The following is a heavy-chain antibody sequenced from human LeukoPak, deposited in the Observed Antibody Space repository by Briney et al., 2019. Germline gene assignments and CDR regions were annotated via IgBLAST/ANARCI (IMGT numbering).Heavy chain of an antibody. Sequence: ASVKVSCKVSGYTLTELYMHWVRQAPGKGLEWMGGFDPEDGETIYAQKFQGRVTMTEDTSTDTAYMELSSLRSEDTAVYYCATGVVVASGYYYYGMDVWGQGTTVTVSS. J-gene: IGHJ6*02. D-gene: IGHD2-2*01. V-gene: IGHV1-24*01. CDR3: ATGVVVASGYYYYGMDV. CDR2: FDPEDGET. CDR1: GYTLTELY.